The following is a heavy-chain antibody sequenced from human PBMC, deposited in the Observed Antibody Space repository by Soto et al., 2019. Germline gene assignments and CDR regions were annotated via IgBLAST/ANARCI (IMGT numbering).Heavy chain of an antibody. V-gene: IGHV3-7*01. CDR3: ARVMGFFWSGYPEGGFDY. Sequence: GGSLRLSCAASGFTFTNYWMSWVRQAPGKGLEWVANIKQDGSEKYYADSAKGRFIISRDNAKTSLYLQMNSLRAEDTAVYYCARVMGFFWSGYPEGGFDYWGQGTPVTVSS. CDR1: GFTFTNYW. CDR2: IKQDGSEK. J-gene: IGHJ4*02. D-gene: IGHD3-3*01.